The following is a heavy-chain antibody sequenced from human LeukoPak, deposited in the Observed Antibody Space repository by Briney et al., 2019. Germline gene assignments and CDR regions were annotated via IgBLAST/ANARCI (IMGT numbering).Heavy chain of an antibody. CDR1: GGSISSSYYY. CDR3: ARGPGDEHVDTPRAWAGDDDAFDI. J-gene: IGHJ3*02. Sequence: PSETLSLTCTVSGGSISSSYYYWGWIRQPPGKGLEWIGSMYYSGSTYYNPSLKSRVTISVDTSKNQFSLKLSSVTAADTAVYYCARGPGDEHVDTPRAWAGDDDAFDIWGQGTMITVSS. D-gene: IGHD5-18*01. V-gene: IGHV4-39*07. CDR2: MYYSGST.